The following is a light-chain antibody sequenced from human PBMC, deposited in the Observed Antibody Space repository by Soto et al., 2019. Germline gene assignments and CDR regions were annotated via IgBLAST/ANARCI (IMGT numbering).Light chain of an antibody. V-gene: IGLV2-14*01. J-gene: IGLJ1*01. Sequence: QSVLTQPASVSGSPGQSITISCTGTSSDLGGYNYVSWYQHHPGKAPKLMIHEVSDRPSGISNRFSGSKSGNTDTLTISGLQAEDEADYYCSSYSSDAAYVFGTEAKVT. CDR1: SSDLGGYNY. CDR2: EVS. CDR3: SSYSSDAAYV.